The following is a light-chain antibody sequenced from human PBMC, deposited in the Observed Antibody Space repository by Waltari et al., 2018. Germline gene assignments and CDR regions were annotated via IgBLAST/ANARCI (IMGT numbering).Light chain of an antibody. Sequence: QSALTQPASVSGSPGQSVPISSTGTSSDVGGHNLVSCYQQHPGKAPKLMIYEGSKRPSGVANRFSGSKSGNTASRTISGLQAEDEADYFCCSYAGSSWVFGGGTKLTVL. J-gene: IGLJ3*02. CDR3: CSYAGSSWV. CDR1: SSDVGGHNL. CDR2: EGS. V-gene: IGLV2-23*01.